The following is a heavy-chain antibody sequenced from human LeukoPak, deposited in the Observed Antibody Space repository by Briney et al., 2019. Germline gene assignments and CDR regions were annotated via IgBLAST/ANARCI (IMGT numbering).Heavy chain of an antibody. CDR3: VKDIQLST. CDR2: IGSVGEST. CDR1: GFNFITAA. D-gene: IGHD5-24*01. J-gene: IGHJ3*01. Sequence: GGSLRLSSAASGFNFITAAMTWVRQAPGKGLEWVSLIGSVGESTYYADSVKGRFTISRDNVNHTLFLQMNSLRVEDTAMYYCVKDIQLSTWGLGTMVTVSS. V-gene: IGHV3-23*01.